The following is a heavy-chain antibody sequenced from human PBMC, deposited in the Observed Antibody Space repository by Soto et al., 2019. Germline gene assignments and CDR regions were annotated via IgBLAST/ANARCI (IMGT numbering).Heavy chain of an antibody. Sequence: GGSLRLSCAASGVTFSNYWMSWVRQAPGKGLEWVANIKQDGSEKYYVDSVKGRFTISRDNAKNSLYLQMNSLRGEDTAVYYCARAYIWGQGTMVTVSS. CDR2: IKQDGSEK. J-gene: IGHJ3*02. CDR1: GVTFSNYW. CDR3: ARAYI. V-gene: IGHV3-7*01.